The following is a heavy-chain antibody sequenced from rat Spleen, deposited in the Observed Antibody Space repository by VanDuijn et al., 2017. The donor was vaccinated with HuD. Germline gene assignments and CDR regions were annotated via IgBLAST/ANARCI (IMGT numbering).Heavy chain of an antibody. D-gene: IGHD1-6*01. CDR3: TRENYYTGDY. CDR1: GFTFSSYW. V-gene: IGHV5-58*01. Sequence: EVQLVESGGGLVQPGRSLKLSCVASGFTFSSYWMYWIRQAPGKGLEWVSSINTDGGSTYYPDSVKGRFTISRDNAISTLYLQVSSLRSEDTATYYCTRENYYTGDYWGQGVMVTVSS. CDR2: INTDGGST. J-gene: IGHJ2*01.